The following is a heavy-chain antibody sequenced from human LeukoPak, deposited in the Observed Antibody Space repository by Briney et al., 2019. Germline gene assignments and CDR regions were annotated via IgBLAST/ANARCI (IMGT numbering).Heavy chain of an antibody. CDR2: IHYSGRP. V-gene: IGHV4-59*11. D-gene: IGHD3-16*01. J-gene: IGHJ6*02. CDR3: ARFGVDYDMDV. Sequence: SETLSLTCTVSAGSISGHYWTWIRQPPGKGLECIGLIHYSGRPDYNPSLKSRVTISVDTSKNQLSLKVTSVTGADTAVYYCARFGVDYDMDVWGQGTTVTVSS. CDR1: AGSISGHY.